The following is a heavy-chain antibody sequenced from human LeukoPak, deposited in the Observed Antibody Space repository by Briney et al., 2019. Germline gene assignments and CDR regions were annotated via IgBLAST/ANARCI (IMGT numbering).Heavy chain of an antibody. CDR3: ARHPYSGSYYSQTYYFDY. CDR2: INHSGST. Sequence: SETLSLTCAVYGGSFSGYYWSWIRQPPGKGLEWIGEINHSGSTNYNPSLKSRVTISVDTSKNQFSLKLSSVTAADTAVYYCARHPYSGSYYSQTYYFDYWGQGTLVTVSS. V-gene: IGHV4-34*01. J-gene: IGHJ4*02. CDR1: GGSFSGYY. D-gene: IGHD1-26*01.